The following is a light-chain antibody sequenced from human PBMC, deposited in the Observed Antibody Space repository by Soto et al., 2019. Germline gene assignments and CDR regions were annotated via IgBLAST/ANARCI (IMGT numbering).Light chain of an antibody. CDR1: GSNIGGNT. Sequence: QSVLTQPPSASGTPGQRVTISCSGSGSNIGGNTVNWYQQLPGAAPKFLIYVNDQRPSGVPDRFSASKSGTSASLAISGLQPEDEAEYYCAAWDNGLTGVLFGGGTKLTVL. CDR3: AAWDNGLTGVL. V-gene: IGLV1-44*01. J-gene: IGLJ2*01. CDR2: VND.